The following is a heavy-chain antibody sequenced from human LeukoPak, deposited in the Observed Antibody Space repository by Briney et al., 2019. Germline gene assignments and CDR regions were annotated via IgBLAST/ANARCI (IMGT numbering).Heavy chain of an antibody. J-gene: IGHJ4*02. CDR2: IYSGGST. Sequence: GGSLRLSWAASGFTVSSNYMSWVRQAPGKGLEWVSVIYSGGSTYYADSVKGRFTISRDNSKNTLYLQMNSLRAEDTAVYYCARDLGPQEYWGQGTLVTVSS. V-gene: IGHV3-53*01. CDR1: GFTVSSNY. CDR3: ARDLGPQEY.